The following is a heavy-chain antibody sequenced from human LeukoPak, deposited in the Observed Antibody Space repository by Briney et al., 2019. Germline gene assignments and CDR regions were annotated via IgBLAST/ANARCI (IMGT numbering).Heavy chain of an antibody. CDR1: GFTFSSYS. V-gene: IGHV3-21*06. D-gene: IGHD6-19*01. CDR3: VREGGSGRYSGWFDP. CDR2: ISSSSSYI. J-gene: IGHJ5*02. Sequence: GGSLRLSCAASGFTFSSYSINWVRQAPGKGLEWVSSISSSSSYIYYADSVKGRFTIPRDNAENSLHLQMNSLRAEDTAVYYCVREGGSGRYSGWFDPWGQGTLVTVSS.